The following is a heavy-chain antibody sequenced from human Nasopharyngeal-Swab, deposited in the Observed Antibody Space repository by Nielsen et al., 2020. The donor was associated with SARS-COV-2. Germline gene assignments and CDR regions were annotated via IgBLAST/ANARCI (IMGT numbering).Heavy chain of an antibody. D-gene: IGHD3-9*01. J-gene: IGHJ6*02. CDR2: IKQDGSEK. Sequence: GGSLRLSCAASGFTFSSYWMSWVRQVPGKGLEWVANIKQDGSEKYYVDSVKGRFTISRDNAKNSLYLQMNSLRAEDTAVYYCARVKVDYDILTGYRYYYGMDVWGQGTTVTVSS. CDR3: ARVKVDYDILTGYRYYYGMDV. CDR1: GFTFSSYW. V-gene: IGHV3-7*02.